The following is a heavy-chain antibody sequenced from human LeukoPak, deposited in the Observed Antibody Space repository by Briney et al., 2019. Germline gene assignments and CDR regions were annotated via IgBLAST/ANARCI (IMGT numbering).Heavy chain of an antibody. D-gene: IGHD6-19*01. CDR1: GYTFTGYY. V-gene: IGHV1-2*02. CDR2: INPNSGGT. CDR3: ARYPIAVADDY. Sequence: ASVKVSCKASGYTFTGYYMHWVRQAPGQGLEWMGWINPNSGGTSYAQKFQGRVTMTRDTSISTAYMELSRLRSDDTAVYYCARYPIAVADDYWGQGTLVTVSS. J-gene: IGHJ4*02.